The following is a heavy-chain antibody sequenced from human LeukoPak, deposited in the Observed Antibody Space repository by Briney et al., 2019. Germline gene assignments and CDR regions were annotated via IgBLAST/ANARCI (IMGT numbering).Heavy chain of an antibody. D-gene: IGHD4-17*01. V-gene: IGHV4-34*01. J-gene: IGHJ4*02. Sequence: PSETLSLTCAVYGGSFSGYYWSWIRQPPGKGLEWIGEINHSGSTNYNPSLKSRVTISVDTSKNQFSLKLSSVTAADTAVYYCARSEELATTVSGFDYWGQGTLVTVSS. CDR2: INHSGST. CDR3: ARSEELATTVSGFDY. CDR1: GGSFSGYY.